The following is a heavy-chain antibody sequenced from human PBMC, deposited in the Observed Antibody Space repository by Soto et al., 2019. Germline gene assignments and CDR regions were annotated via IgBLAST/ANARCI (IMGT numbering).Heavy chain of an antibody. J-gene: IGHJ4*02. D-gene: IGHD3-10*01. CDR2: IKSKTDGGTT. Sequence: PGGSLGLSCAASGFTFSNAWMSWVRQAPGKGLEWVGRIKSKTDGGTTDYAAPVKGRFTISRDDSKNTLYLQMNSLKTEDTAVYYCTTDSYLWFGELLPDFDYWGQGTLVTVSS. V-gene: IGHV3-15*01. CDR1: GFTFSNAW. CDR3: TTDSYLWFGELLPDFDY.